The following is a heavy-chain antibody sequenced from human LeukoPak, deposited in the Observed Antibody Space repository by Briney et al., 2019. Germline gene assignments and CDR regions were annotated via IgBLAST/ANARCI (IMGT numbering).Heavy chain of an antibody. J-gene: IGHJ4*02. D-gene: IGHD3-10*02. CDR1: GLTVSSNY. Sequence: PGGPLRFSCAASGLTVSSNYMSWVRQAPGKGLEWVSVIYSDGRTYYADSVQGRFTISRDNSKNTLYLQLNSLRAEDTAVYYCARDEVGAGNTYVKFDYWGQGTLVTVSS. CDR3: ARDEVGAGNTYVKFDY. V-gene: IGHV3-66*01. CDR2: IYSDGRT.